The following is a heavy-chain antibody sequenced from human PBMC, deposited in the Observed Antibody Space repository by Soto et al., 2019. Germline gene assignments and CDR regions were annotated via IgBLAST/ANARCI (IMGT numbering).Heavy chain of an antibody. Sequence: QVQLVQSGAEVKKPGSSVKVSCKASGGTFSSYAISWVRQAPGQGLEWMGGIIPIFGTANYAQKFQGRVTSTTVESTSTDYMVLSSMRSEDTDVYDGARWTVVTHLDYWGQGTLVTVSS. J-gene: IGHJ4*02. CDR1: GGTFSSYA. V-gene: IGHV1-69*01. CDR3: ARWTVVTHLDY. CDR2: IIPIFGTA. D-gene: IGHD2-21*02.